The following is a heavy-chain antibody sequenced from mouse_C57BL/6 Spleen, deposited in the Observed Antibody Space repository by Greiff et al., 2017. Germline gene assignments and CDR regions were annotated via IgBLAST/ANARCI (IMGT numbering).Heavy chain of an antibody. D-gene: IGHD2-3*01. CDR2: IRSKSSNYAT. CDR3: VRGGDGYYWFAY. Sequence: EVQVVESGGGLVQPKGSLKLSCAASGFTFNTYAMHWVRQAPGTGLEWVARIRSKSSNYATYYADSVKDRFTISRDDSQSMLYLQMNNLKTEDTAMYYCVRGGDGYYWFAYWGQGTLVTVSA. J-gene: IGHJ3*01. CDR1: GFTFNTYA. V-gene: IGHV10-3*01.